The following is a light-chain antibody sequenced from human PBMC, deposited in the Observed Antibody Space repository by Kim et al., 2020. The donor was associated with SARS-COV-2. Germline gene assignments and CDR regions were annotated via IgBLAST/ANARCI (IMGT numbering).Light chain of an antibody. CDR3: MQGSPFSS. V-gene: IGKV2-30*01. J-gene: IGKJ2*03. CDR2: RVS. Sequence: VVMTQSPLPLPVTLGQAASISCRSSQSLLYSDGNTYLHWFHQRPGQSPRRLLYRVSNRDSGVPDRISGSGSGTDFTLKISRVEGEDVGSYYCMQGSPFSSFGPGTKREI. CDR1: QSLLYSDGNTY.